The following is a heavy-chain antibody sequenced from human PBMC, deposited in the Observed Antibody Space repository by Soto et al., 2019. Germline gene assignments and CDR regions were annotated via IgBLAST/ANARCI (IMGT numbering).Heavy chain of an antibody. J-gene: IGHJ6*02. CDR3: ARSRGYYDVLTGYYPYFYAMDV. CDR1: GFSLSTSGVG. Sequence: QITLKESSPTLVKPTQTLTLTCTFSGFSLSTSGVGVGWIRQPPGKALEWLALIYWDDDKLYSPSLKSRLTITKDTSKNQVVLTMTNMDPVDTATYFCARSRGYYDVLTGYYPYFYAMDVWGQGTTVTVSS. D-gene: IGHD3-9*01. CDR2: IYWDDDK. V-gene: IGHV2-5*02.